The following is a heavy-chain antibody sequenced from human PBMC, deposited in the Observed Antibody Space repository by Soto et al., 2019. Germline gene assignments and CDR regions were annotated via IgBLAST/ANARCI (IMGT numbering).Heavy chain of an antibody. Sequence: GGSLRLSCAASGFTFSSYSMNWVRQAPGKGLEWVSYISSSSSTIYYADSVKGRFTISRDNAKNSLYLQMNSLRDEDTAVYYCASDHNDGTSPITIFGVVITPYYYYGMDVWGQGTTVTVSS. CDR2: ISSSSSTI. V-gene: IGHV3-48*02. D-gene: IGHD3-3*01. CDR1: GFTFSSYS. CDR3: ASDHNDGTSPITIFGVVITPYYYYGMDV. J-gene: IGHJ6*02.